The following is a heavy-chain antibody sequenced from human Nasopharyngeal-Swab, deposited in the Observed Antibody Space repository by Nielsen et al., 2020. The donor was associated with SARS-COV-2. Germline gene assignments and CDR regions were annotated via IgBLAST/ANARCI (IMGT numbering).Heavy chain of an antibody. D-gene: IGHD2-8*01. CDR1: RFTFSNFV. Sequence: GESLKISCAASRFTFSNFVMHWLRQAPGKELEWMAVISYDGVKTFYADSVKGRFTLSRDNSKNTLYLQMNSLRPDDTAVYYCAKDHQLIRNYYYYDMDVWGQGTTVTVSS. CDR2: ISYDGVKT. CDR3: AKDHQLIRNYYYYDMDV. V-gene: IGHV3-30*18. J-gene: IGHJ6*02.